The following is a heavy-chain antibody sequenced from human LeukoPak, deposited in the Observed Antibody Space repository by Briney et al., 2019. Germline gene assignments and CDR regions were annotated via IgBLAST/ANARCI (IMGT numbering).Heavy chain of an antibody. J-gene: IGHJ4*02. D-gene: IGHD5-12*01. V-gene: IGHV4-39*01. Sequence: SETLSLTCTVSGGSIRSSSYYWGWIRQPPGKGLEWIGSIYYSGSTYYNPSLKSRVTISVDTSKNQFSLKLSPVTAADTAVYYCVTTTYSGYDTFDYWGQGTLVTVSS. CDR1: GGSIRSSSYY. CDR2: IYYSGST. CDR3: VTTTYSGYDTFDY.